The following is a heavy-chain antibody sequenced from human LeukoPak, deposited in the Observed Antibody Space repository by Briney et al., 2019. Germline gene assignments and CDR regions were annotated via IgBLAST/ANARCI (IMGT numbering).Heavy chain of an antibody. V-gene: IGHV4-34*01. J-gene: IGHJ5*01. Sequence: PSETLSLTCAVYGGSFSGYYWSWIRHPPGKVLEWIGEINHSGSTNYNPSLKSRVTISADTSKNQFALKLSSVTAADTAVYYCARGDGILSNWFDPWGQATLVTVSS. CDR2: INHSGST. CDR3: ARGDGILSNWFDP. D-gene: IGHD2-15*01. CDR1: GGSFSGYY.